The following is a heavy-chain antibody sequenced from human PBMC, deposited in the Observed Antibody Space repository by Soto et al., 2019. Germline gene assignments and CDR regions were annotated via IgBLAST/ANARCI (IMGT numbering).Heavy chain of an antibody. CDR2: IYHSGST. Sequence: SETLSLTCAVSGGSISISNWWSWVRQPPGKGLEWIGEIYHSGSTNYNPSLKSRVTISVDKSKNQFSLKLSSVTAADTAVYYCARARSSSWYLNPFDPWGQGTLVTVSS. V-gene: IGHV4-4*02. CDR3: ARARSSSWYLNPFDP. CDR1: GGSISISNW. J-gene: IGHJ5*02. D-gene: IGHD6-13*01.